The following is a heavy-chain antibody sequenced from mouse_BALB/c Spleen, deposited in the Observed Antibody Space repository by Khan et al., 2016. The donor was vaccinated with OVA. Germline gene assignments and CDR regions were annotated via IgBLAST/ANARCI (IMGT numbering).Heavy chain of an antibody. Sequence: EVELVESGGGLVQPGGSRKLSCAASGFTFSDYGMAWVRQAPGKGPEWVAFVSSLAYNFYYADTVTGRFTISRENAKKPLYLEMRSLRSEDTARYYCARGGKGVFAYWGQGTLVTVSA. J-gene: IGHJ3*01. CDR2: VSSLAYNF. CDR3: ARGGKGVFAY. V-gene: IGHV5-15*02. CDR1: GFTFSDYG.